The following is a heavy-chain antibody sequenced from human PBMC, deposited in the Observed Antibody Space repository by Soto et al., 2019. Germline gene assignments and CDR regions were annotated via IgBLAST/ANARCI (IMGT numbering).Heavy chain of an antibody. D-gene: IGHD2-21*01. Sequence: QVQLVQSGAEVKKPGASVKVSCKASGYRFISYYVHWVRQAPGQGLEGIAAFNPANGRTTYAETFHGRITITTDTSTSTLFMELSSLRSEDTAVYFCARDISRRQTYYGMDVWGQGTTVTVSS. CDR2: FNPANGRT. J-gene: IGHJ6*02. V-gene: IGHV1-46*01. CDR1: GYRFISYY. CDR3: ARDISRRQTYYGMDV.